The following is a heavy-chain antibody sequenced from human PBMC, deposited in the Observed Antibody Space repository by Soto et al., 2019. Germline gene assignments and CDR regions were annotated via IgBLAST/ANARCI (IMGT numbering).Heavy chain of an antibody. Sequence: QVQLVQSGAEVKKPGSSVKVTCKASGGTFSSYAITWVRQAPGQGLDWLGGIIPIFGTANYAQKFQGRVTITPDESTSTAYMELSSLRSEDTAVYYCARDRGPSSGYYPYWFDPWGQGTLVTVSS. CDR1: GGTFSSYA. CDR3: ARDRGPSSGYYPYWFDP. CDR2: IIPIFGTA. D-gene: IGHD3-22*01. J-gene: IGHJ5*02. V-gene: IGHV1-69*05.